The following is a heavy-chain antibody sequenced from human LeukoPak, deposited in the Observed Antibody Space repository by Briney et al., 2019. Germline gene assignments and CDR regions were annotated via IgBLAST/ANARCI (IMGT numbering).Heavy chain of an antibody. CDR2: ITGSGGST. J-gene: IGHJ6*02. CDR3: AKDHNYGMDV. V-gene: IGHV3-23*01. CDR1: GFIFSSYS. Sequence: GGSLRLSCAASGFIFSSYSMSWVRQAPGKGLEWVSVITGSGGSTYYADSVKGRFTISRDNSKNTLYLQMNSLRAEDTAVYYCAKDHNYGMDVWGQGTTVTVSS.